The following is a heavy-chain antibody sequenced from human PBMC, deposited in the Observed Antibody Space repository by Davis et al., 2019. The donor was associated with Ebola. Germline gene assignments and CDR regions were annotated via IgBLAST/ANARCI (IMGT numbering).Heavy chain of an antibody. Sequence: GESLKISCAASGFTFSNAWMNWVRQAPGKGLEWVAVISYDGSNKYYADSVKGRFTISRDNSKNTLYLQMNSLRAEDTAVYYCARDQVAGTYYYGMDVWGQGTTVTVSS. CDR3: ARDQVAGTYYYGMDV. CDR2: ISYDGSNK. J-gene: IGHJ6*02. D-gene: IGHD6-19*01. CDR1: GFTFSNAW. V-gene: IGHV3-30-3*01.